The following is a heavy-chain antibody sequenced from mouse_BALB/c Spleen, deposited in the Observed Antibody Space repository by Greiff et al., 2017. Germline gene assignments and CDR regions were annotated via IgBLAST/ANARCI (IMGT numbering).Heavy chain of an antibody. J-gene: IGHJ3*01. D-gene: IGHD2-3*01. CDR2: ISSGSSTI. CDR3: ARGGGYYFAY. CDR1: GFTFSSFG. Sequence: DVMLVESGGGLVQPGGSRKLSCAASGFTFSSFGMHWVRQAPEKGLEWVAYISSGSSTIYYADTVKGRFTISRDNPKNTLFLQMTSLRSEDTAMYYCARGGGYYFAYWGQGTLVTVSA. V-gene: IGHV5-17*02.